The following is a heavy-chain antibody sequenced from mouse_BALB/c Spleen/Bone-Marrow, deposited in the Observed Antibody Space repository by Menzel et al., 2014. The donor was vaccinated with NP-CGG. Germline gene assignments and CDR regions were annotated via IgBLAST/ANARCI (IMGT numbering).Heavy chain of an antibody. Sequence: EVQLQQSGAELVKPGASVKLSCTASGFNIKDTYMHWVKQRPEQGLEWVGRIDPANGNTKYDPKFQGKATITANTSSNKAYLQLSSLTSEDTAIYYYARYYYGSSYFDYWDQGTPHTVSS. V-gene: IGHV14-3*02. CDR2: IDPANGNT. CDR3: ARYYYGSSYFDY. CDR1: GFNIKDTY. J-gene: IGHJ2*01. D-gene: IGHD1-1*01.